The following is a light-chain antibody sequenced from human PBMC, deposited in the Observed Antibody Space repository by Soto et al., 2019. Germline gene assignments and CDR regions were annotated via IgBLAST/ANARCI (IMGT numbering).Light chain of an antibody. CDR3: QQRNDWGS. CDR2: GAS. Sequence: EVVLTQYPATLSLSPGERATLSCRASQSVGAQFAWYQQKPGQSPRLLIYGASNRASGISARFSGSGSGTDFTLTIASLEPEDSAVYYCQQRNDWGSCGGGTIVEIK. CDR1: QSVGAQ. J-gene: IGKJ4*01. V-gene: IGKV3-11*01.